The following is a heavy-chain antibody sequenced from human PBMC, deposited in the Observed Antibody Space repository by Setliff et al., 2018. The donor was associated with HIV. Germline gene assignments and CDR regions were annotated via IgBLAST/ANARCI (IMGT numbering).Heavy chain of an antibody. J-gene: IGHJ5*02. CDR3: ARALYGDYGGDINWFDP. CDR2: INSDSGGT. Sequence: ASVKVSCKASGYTFSDYYMHWVRQAPGQGLEWMGWINSDSGGTNYAQRFQGRITMTRDTSTNTVYMELNKLRSDDTAVYYCARALYGDYGGDINWFDPWGQGTLVTVSS. V-gene: IGHV1-2*02. CDR1: GYTFSDYY. D-gene: IGHD4-17*01.